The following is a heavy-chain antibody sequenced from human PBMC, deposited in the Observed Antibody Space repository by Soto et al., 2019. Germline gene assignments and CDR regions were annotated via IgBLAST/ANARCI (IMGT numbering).Heavy chain of an antibody. CDR2: IYSIGNT. D-gene: IGHD6-19*01. CDR1: GASIRSSAY. J-gene: IGHJ6*02. V-gene: IGHV4-39*01. CDR3: RRSSRYSTDV. Sequence: KPSETLSLTCTVSGASIRSSAYWGWIRQPPGKGLEWIGSIYSIGNTYYNPSLKSGVTISADTSKNQFSLNLISVTAADTAVYYCRRSSRYSTDVWGQGTKVTVSS.